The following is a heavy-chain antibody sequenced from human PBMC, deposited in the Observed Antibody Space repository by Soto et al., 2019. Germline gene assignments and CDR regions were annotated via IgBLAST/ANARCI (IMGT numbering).Heavy chain of an antibody. V-gene: IGHV4-30-4*01. J-gene: IGHJ2*01. Sequence: QVQLQESGPGLVKPSQTLSLTCTVSGGSISSGDYYWSWIRQPPGKGLEWIGYIYYSGSTYYNPSLKSRVTISVDTSKNQFSLKLSSVTAADTAVYYCAIGAVFAVVPNYWYFDLWGRGTLVTVSS. CDR1: GGSISSGDYY. D-gene: IGHD2-21*01. CDR2: IYYSGST. CDR3: AIGAVFAVVPNYWYFDL.